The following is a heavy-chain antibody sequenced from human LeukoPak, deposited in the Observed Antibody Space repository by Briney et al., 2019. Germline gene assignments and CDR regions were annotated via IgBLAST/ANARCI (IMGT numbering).Heavy chain of an antibody. V-gene: IGHV3-23*01. D-gene: IGHD4-17*01. CDR3: AKDPNGDYIGAFDF. J-gene: IGHJ3*01. CDR1: GFTLSSYA. CDR2: ITANGGYT. Sequence: GGSLRLSCAASGFTLSSYAMSWVRQAPGKGLEWVSAITANGGYTLYADAVKGRFTVSRDNSKNTLYLQINSLRPEDTAMYYCAKDPNGDYIGAFDFRGQGTMVTVSS.